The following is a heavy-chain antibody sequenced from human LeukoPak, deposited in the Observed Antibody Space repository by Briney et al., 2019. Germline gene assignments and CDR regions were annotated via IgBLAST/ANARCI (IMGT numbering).Heavy chain of an antibody. CDR2: IYPGDSDT. D-gene: IGHD3-22*01. J-gene: IGHJ3*02. Sequence: GESLKISCKGSGYSFTSYWIGWVRQMPGKGLEWMGIIYPGDSDTRYSPSFQGQVTISADKSISTAYLQWSSLKASDTAMYYCARTTMIVVGRIDAFDIWGQGTMVTVSS. CDR1: GYSFTSYW. CDR3: ARTTMIVVGRIDAFDI. V-gene: IGHV5-51*01.